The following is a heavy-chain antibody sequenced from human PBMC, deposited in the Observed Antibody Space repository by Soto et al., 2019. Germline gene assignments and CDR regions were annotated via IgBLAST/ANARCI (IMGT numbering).Heavy chain of an antibody. Sequence: ASVKVSCKASGYTFTGYYLHWVRQAPGQGLEWMGWINPNSGGTNYAQKFQGWVTMTRDTSISTAYMELSRLRSDDTAVYYCARASYSSSWYDAGYYYYGMDVWGQGTTVTVSS. CDR1: GYTFTGYY. D-gene: IGHD6-13*01. CDR3: ARASYSSSWYDAGYYYYGMDV. J-gene: IGHJ6*02. CDR2: INPNSGGT. V-gene: IGHV1-2*04.